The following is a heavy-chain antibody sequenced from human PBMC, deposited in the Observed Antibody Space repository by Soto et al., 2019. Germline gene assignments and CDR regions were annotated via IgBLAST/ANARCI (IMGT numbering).Heavy chain of an antibody. CDR3: AKAQGSGSPMPLGP. Sequence: GGTLRLSCAASGVTFSSYAMSWVRQAPGKGLEWVSAISGSGGSTYYADSVKGRFTIPRDNSKNPLYLQMNSLRAEDTAVYYFAKAQGSGSPMPLGPLGQGTLVTLS. CDR2: ISGSGGST. D-gene: IGHD3-10*01. CDR1: GVTFSSYA. V-gene: IGHV3-23*01. J-gene: IGHJ5*02.